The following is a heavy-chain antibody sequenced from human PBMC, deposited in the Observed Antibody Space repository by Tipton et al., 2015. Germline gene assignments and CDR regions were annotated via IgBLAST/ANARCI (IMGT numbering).Heavy chain of an antibody. CDR3: ARGRNNAFDI. J-gene: IGHJ3*02. CDR1: GGSVSTSNYY. CDR2: ISYSGST. V-gene: IGHV4-61*05. Sequence: TLSLTCTVSGGSVSTSNYYWGWIRQSPGKGLEWIGYISYSGSTHYNPSLKRRVTISLDTSKNQFSLTLNSVTPEDTAVYYCARGRNNAFDIWGQGTLVTVSS.